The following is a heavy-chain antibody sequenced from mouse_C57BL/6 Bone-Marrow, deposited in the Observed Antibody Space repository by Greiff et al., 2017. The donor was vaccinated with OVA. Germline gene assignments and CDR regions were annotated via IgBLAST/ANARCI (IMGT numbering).Heavy chain of an antibody. CDR3: ARDGITTVVRYVDV. D-gene: IGHD1-1*01. CDR2: ISPGDGDT. V-gene: IGHV1-80*01. Sequence: VQLQQSGAELVKPGASVKISCKASGYAFSSYWMNWVTQRPGKGLAWIGQISPGDGDTNYTGTFKGKATLTADNSSSTAYRQLSSRTSEDAAVDVCARDGITTVVRYVDVWGTGTTGTVSS. J-gene: IGHJ1*03. CDR1: GYAFSSYW.